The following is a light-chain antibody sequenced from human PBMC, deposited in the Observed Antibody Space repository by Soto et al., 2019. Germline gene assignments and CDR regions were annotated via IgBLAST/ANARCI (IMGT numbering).Light chain of an antibody. CDR2: CGS. CDR1: KSLLHRSRYDT. CDR3: QQYHQWPWT. J-gene: IGKJ1*01. Sequence: DVVMPHSPATPSIYRGPASIFCWSSKSLLHRSRYDTLDWYLQKPGQSPRLLIYCGSKRAPGFPDRFSGSGSGTDFTLNISRVQSEDFAVYYCQQYHQWPWTFGQGTKVDNK. V-gene: IGKV2-28*01.